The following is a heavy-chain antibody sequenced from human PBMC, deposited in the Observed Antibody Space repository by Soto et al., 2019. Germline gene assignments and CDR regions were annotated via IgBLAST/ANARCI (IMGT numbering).Heavy chain of an antibody. CDR1: GYNFVTYW. D-gene: IGHD5-12*01. CDR3: PRGYTGAAGRFEP. V-gene: IGHV5-51*01. CDR2: IYPGKEKT. Sequence: PGESLKISCQGSGYNFVTYWIAWVRRTPGKGLGWMGIIYPGKEKTIYRPSFQGQVTLSADKSITTAYIQWGSLRASDSGIYYSPRGYTGAAGRFEPMGKGTL. J-gene: IGHJ5*02.